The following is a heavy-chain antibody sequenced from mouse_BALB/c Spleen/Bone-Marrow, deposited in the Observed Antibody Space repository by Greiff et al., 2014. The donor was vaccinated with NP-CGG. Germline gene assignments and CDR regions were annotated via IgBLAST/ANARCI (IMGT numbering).Heavy chain of an antibody. CDR2: IWDDRSK. D-gene: IGHD4-1*01. Sequence: VQRVESGPGLVAPSQSLSITCTVSGFSLTGYGVNWVRQPPGKGLEWLGIIWDDRSKDNNSDMKSRMSISKDNTKIQVFLKMISLQTDDAARYYCGRASDWDGGGWFAYWGQGTLVTVSS. V-gene: IGHV2-6-7*01. CDR1: GFSLTGYG. CDR3: GRASDWDGGGWFAY. J-gene: IGHJ3*01.